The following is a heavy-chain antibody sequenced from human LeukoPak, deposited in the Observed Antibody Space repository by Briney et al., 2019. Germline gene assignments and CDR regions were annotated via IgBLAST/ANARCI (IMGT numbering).Heavy chain of an antibody. CDR2: ISGSGGST. D-gene: IGHD3-22*01. CDR1: GFTFSSYA. Sequence: GGSLRLSCAASGFTFSSYAMSWVRQAPGKGLEWVSAISGSGGSTYYADSVTGRFTISRDNSKNTVYLQMNTLRAADTAVYYCAKGAEEGVVITSVYYYYMDVWGKGTTVTISS. J-gene: IGHJ6*03. CDR3: AKGAEEGVVITSVYYYYMDV. V-gene: IGHV3-23*01.